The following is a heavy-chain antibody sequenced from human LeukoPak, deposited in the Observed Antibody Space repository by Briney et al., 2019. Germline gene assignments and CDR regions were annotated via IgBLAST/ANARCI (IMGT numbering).Heavy chain of an antibody. CDR3: ARVSGSYVFDY. V-gene: IGHV3-11*05. CDR1: GFTFSDYY. Sequence: GGSLRLSCAASGFTFSDYYMSWIRQAPGKGLEWVSYITGSTSFTNYADSVKGRFTISRDNGKNSLYLQINSLRAEDTAVYYCARVSGSYVFDYWGQGALVTVSS. J-gene: IGHJ4*02. D-gene: IGHD1-26*01. CDR2: ITGSTSFT.